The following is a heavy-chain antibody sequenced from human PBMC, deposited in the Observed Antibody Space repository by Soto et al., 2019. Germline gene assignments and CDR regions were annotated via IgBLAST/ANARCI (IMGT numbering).Heavy chain of an antibody. V-gene: IGHV1-69*01. CDR1: RDTFNTYA. CDR3: ARGEAYLGV. D-gene: IGHD3-16*01. CDR2: ILPIFSSR. J-gene: IGHJ6*02. Sequence: QVQLVQSGAEVKKPGSSVTVSCKTARDTFNTYAFNWVRQAPGQGLEWMGWILPIFSSRNYAEQLQGRVSITADDSTSTAYMDLRSVRFEDTAVYYCARGEAYLGVWGQGPTVTVSS.